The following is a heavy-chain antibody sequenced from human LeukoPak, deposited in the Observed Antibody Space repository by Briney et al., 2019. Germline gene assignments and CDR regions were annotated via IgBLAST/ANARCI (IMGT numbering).Heavy chain of an antibody. CDR3: ARVYYDYVWGNYRRYFDY. Sequence: GRSLRLSCAASGFTFSSYAMHWVRQAPGKGLEWVAVISYDGSNKYYADSVKGRFTISRDNSKNTLYLQMNSLRAEDTAVYYCARVYYDYVWGNYRRYFDYWGQGTLVTVSS. J-gene: IGHJ4*02. CDR2: ISYDGSNK. D-gene: IGHD3-16*02. CDR1: GFTFSSYA. V-gene: IGHV3-30-3*01.